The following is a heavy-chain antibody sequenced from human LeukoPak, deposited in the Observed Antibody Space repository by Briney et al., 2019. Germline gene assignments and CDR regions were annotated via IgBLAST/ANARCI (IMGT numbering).Heavy chain of an antibody. J-gene: IGHJ6*03. D-gene: IGHD5-18*01. V-gene: IGHV3-33*06. CDR1: GFTFSSYG. CDR3: AKENSYPYYYMDV. CDR2: IWYDGSNK. Sequence: GGSLRLSCAASGFTFSSYGMHWVRQAPGKGLEWVAVIWYDGSNKYYVDSVKGRFTISRDNSKNTLYLQMNSLRAEDTAVYYCAKENSYPYYYMDVWGKGTTVIVSS.